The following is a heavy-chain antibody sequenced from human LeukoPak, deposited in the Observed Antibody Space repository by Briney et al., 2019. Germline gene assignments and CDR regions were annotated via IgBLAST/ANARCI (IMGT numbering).Heavy chain of an antibody. Sequence: GGSLRLSCAASGFTSSSYGMSWVRQAPGKGLEWVSAISGSGGSTYYADSVKGRFTISRDNSKNTLYLQMDSLRAEDTAVYYCASGEGIQLFDYWGQGTLVTVSS. CDR3: ASGEGIQLFDY. J-gene: IGHJ4*02. CDR2: ISGSGGST. D-gene: IGHD1-1*01. CDR1: GFTSSSYG. V-gene: IGHV3-23*01.